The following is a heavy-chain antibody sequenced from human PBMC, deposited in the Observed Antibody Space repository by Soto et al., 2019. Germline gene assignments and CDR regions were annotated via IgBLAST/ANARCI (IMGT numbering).Heavy chain of an antibody. CDR1: GFTFSSYA. CDR2: ISGSGGST. Sequence: LRLSCAASGFTFSSYAMNWVRQAPGKGLEWVSVISGSGGSTYYADSVKGRFTISRDNSKNTLYLQMNSLRAEDTAVYYCASRSSGWYFDYWGQGTLVTVSS. D-gene: IGHD6-19*01. V-gene: IGHV3-23*01. J-gene: IGHJ4*02. CDR3: ASRSSGWYFDY.